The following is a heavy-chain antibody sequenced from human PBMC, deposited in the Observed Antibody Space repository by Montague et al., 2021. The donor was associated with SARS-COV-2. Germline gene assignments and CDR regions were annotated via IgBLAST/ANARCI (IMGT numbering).Heavy chain of an antibody. CDR3: ARDRKIGWLQLGEFDY. V-gene: IGHV3-21*01. Sequence: SLRLSCAASGFTFSSYSMNWVRQAPGKGLEWVSSISSSSSYIYYADSVKGRFTISRDNAKNLLYLQMNSLRAEDTAVYYCARDRKIGWLQLGEFDYWGQGTLVTVSS. CDR1: GFTFSSYS. J-gene: IGHJ4*02. D-gene: IGHD5-24*01. CDR2: ISSSSSYI.